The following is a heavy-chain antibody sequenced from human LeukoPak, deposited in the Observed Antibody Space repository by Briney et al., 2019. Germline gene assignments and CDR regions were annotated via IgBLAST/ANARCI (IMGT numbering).Heavy chain of an antibody. V-gene: IGHV4-61*01. CDR3: ARGEMATIEDAFDI. CDR2: IFFSGST. Sequence: SETLSLTCTVSGYSISSSDYWSWIRQPPGKGLEWIGYIFFSGSTNYNPSLKSRVTMSVDTSKNQFSLNLSSVTAADTAVYYCARGEMATIEDAFDIWGQGTMVTVSS. D-gene: IGHD5-24*01. J-gene: IGHJ3*02. CDR1: GYSISSSDY.